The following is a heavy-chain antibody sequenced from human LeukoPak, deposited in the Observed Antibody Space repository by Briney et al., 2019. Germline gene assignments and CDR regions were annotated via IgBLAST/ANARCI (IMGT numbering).Heavy chain of an antibody. CDR2: IYYTGSA. CDR3: ASPGAYYDFSPPFDY. V-gene: IGHV4-30-4*08. J-gene: IGHJ4*02. CDR1: GGSINSADYY. Sequence: SETLSLTCTVSGGSINSADYYWSWIRQPPGKGLEWIGYIYYTGSAYYNPSLKSRVTISVDRSKNQFSLKLSSVTAADTAVYYCASPGAYYDFSPPFDYWGQGTLVTVSS. D-gene: IGHD3-3*01.